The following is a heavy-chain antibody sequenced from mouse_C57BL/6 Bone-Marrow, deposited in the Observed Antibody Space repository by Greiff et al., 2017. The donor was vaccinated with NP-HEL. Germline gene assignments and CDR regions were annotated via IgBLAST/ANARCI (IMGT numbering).Heavy chain of an antibody. Sequence: VQLQQPGAELVRPGSSVKLSCKASGYTFTSYWMDWVQQRPGQGLEWIGNIYPSDSETHYNQKFKDKATLTVDKSSSTAYMQLSSLTSEDSAVYYCARGFAYGRDYWGQGTTLTVSS. CDR2: IYPSDSET. J-gene: IGHJ2*01. CDR1: GYTFTSYW. D-gene: IGHD1-1*01. V-gene: IGHV1-61*01. CDR3: ARGFAYGRDY.